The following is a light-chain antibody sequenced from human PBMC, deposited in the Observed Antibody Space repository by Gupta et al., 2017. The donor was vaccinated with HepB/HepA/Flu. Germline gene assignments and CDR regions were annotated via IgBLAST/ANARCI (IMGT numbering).Light chain of an antibody. CDR2: FNSDGSH. CDR3: QTWGSGIGYA. CDR1: SGHSTHA. V-gene: IGLV4-69*01. J-gene: IGLJ1*01. Sequence: QLVLTQSPSASASLGASVKLTCTLSSGHSTHAIAWHQQEPGRGPRDLMRFNSDGSHTKGDGIPDRFSGSSSGAERYLTISSLQPEDEADYYCQTWGSGIGYAFGTGTKVTVL.